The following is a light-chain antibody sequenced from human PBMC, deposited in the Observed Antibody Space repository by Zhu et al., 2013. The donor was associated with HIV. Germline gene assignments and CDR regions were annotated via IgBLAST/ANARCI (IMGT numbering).Light chain of an antibody. CDR2: GAS. J-gene: IGKJ1*01. CDR1: ESLRNN. CDR3: QQSYSTPWT. V-gene: IGKV3D-15*01. Sequence: EIVMTQSPATLSVSPGERVTLSCRANESLRNNLAWYQQKPGQAPRLLIFGASSRASGIPDRFSGSGSGTDFTLTISRLEPEDFATYCCQQSYSTPWTFGQGTKVEIK.